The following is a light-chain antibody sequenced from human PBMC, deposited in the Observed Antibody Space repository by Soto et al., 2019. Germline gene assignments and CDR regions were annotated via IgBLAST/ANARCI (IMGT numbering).Light chain of an antibody. CDR1: SSDVGSDDL. V-gene: IGLV2-23*01. CDR2: EGS. CDR3: CSYAGIGTYV. Sequence: QTVVTQPASVSASPGQSITISCAGSSSDVGSDDLVSWYQQHPGKAPKLLIYEGSKRPSGVSNRFSGSKSGNTASLTVSGLQAEDEADYFCCSYAGIGTYVFGSGTKLTVL. J-gene: IGLJ1*01.